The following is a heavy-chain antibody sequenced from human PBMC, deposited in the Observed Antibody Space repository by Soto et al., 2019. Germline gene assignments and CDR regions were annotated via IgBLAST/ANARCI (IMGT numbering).Heavy chain of an antibody. J-gene: IGHJ4*02. D-gene: IGHD5-18*01. CDR1: GGSISSGGYY. CDR3: ARERRGYSYGELDY. Sequence: QVQLQESGPGLVKPSQTLSLTCTVSGGSISSGGYYWSWIRQHPGKGLEWIGYIYYSGSTYYNPSLKSLVTISVDTSKNQSSLKLSSVTAADTAVYYCARERRGYSYGELDYWGQGTLFTVSS. V-gene: IGHV4-31*01. CDR2: IYYSGST.